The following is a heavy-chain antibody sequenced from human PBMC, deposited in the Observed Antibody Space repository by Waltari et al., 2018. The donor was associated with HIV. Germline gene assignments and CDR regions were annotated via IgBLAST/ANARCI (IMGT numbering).Heavy chain of an antibody. CDR1: GASFRNYY. D-gene: IGHD1-1*01. Sequence: QVRLQQWGTGLLKPSETLSRTCAVYGASFRNYYWNWIRQTPGHGLGGIGEVNDVGVVGYSPSFRSLVSMSIDAAKNQLSVKLRSGTEADTAVYFCARGRWKKRGPLPMDAWDQGASVTVSS. CDR2: VNDVGVV. CDR3: ARGRWKKRGPLPMDA. V-gene: IGHV4-34*01. J-gene: IGHJ6*02.